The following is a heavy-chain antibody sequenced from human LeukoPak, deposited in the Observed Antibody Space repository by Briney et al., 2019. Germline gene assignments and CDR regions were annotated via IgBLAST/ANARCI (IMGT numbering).Heavy chain of an antibody. J-gene: IGHJ4*02. CDR3: ASPNYVGLRKSYYFDY. V-gene: IGHV3-23*01. Sequence: AGGSLRLSCAASGFTFSSYAMSWVRQAPGKGLEWVSAISGSGGSTYYANSVKGRFTISRDNSKNTLYLQMNSLRAEDTAVYYCASPNYVGLRKSYYFDYWGQGTLVTVSS. D-gene: IGHD1-7*01. CDR2: ISGSGGST. CDR1: GFTFSSYA.